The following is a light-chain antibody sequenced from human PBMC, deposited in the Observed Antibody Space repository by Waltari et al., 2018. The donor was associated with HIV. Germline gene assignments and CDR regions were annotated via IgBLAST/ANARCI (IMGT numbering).Light chain of an antibody. CDR1: SSNIGNDN. CDR2: KND. J-gene: IGLJ1*01. Sequence: QSVLTQPPSASGTPGQRVTISCSGSSSNIGNDNVYWYQQLPGTAPKLLIYKNDQRPSGVPYRFAGSKSCTSASLAISGLRSEDEADYYCVGWDASLSAYVFGTGTKVTIL. CDR3: VGWDASLSAYV. V-gene: IGLV1-47*01.